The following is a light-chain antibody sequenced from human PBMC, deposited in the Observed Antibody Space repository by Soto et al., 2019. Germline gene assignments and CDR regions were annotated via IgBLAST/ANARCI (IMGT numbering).Light chain of an antibody. CDR3: QQSYSTPLT. J-gene: IGKJ4*01. V-gene: IGKV1-39*01. CDR2: DTS. CDR1: EDINDW. Sequence: VQLTHSPSTLSPSIGDRVTITCRASEDINDWLAWYQQKPGKVPKLLIYDTSSLQSGVPSRFSGGGSGTDFTLTISSLEPEDFATYSCQQSYSTPLTSGGGTKLDIK.